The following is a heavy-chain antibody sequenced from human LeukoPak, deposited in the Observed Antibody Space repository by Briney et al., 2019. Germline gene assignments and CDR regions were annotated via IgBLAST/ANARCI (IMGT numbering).Heavy chain of an antibody. D-gene: IGHD3-22*01. V-gene: IGHV3-23*01. CDR1: GFTFSSYS. J-gene: IGHJ4*02. Sequence: AGSLRLSCAASGFTFSSYSMSWVRQAPGKGLEWVSAISSSGGSAYYAGSVKGRFTISRDNSKNTLYLRLNSLRAEDTAVYYCATALGYYYDRSGWPYYYFDYWGQVALVTVSS. CDR2: ISSSGGSA. CDR3: ATALGYYYDRSGWPYYYFDY.